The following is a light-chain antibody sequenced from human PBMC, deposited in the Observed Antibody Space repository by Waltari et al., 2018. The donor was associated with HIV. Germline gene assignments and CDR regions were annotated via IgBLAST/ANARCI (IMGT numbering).Light chain of an antibody. Sequence: EIVMTQSPATLSVSPGERATLSCRATQSVSSNLAWFQQKPGQAPRLLIYGASTRATGIPARFSGSGSGTDFTLTISSLQSEDFAVYYWQQYDKWWTFGQGTKVEIK. J-gene: IGKJ1*01. CDR1: QSVSSN. CDR3: QQYDKWWT. CDR2: GAS. V-gene: IGKV3-15*01.